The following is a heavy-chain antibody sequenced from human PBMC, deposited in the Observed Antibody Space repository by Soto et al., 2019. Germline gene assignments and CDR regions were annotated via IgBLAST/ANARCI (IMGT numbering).Heavy chain of an antibody. V-gene: IGHV3-23*01. CDR1: GFTFSSYA. J-gene: IGHJ4*02. CDR3: AKDFFPIFGVAN. D-gene: IGHD3-3*01. CDR2: ISGSGGST. Sequence: GSLRLSCAASGFTFSSYAMSWVRQAPGKGLEWVSAISGSGGSTYYADSVKGRFTISRDNSKNTLYLQMNSLRAEDTAVYYCAKDFFPIFGVANWGQGTLVTVSS.